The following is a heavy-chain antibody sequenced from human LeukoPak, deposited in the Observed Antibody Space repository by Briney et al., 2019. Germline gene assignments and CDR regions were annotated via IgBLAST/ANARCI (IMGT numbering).Heavy chain of an antibody. V-gene: IGHV3-23*01. Sequence: PPGGSLRFSCAASGFTFSSYAMSWVRQAPGKGLEWVSAISGSGGSTYYADSVKGRFTISRDNSKNTLYLQMNSLRAEDTAVYYCAKIPMITFGGVIYYFDYWGQGTLVTVSS. CDR1: GFTFSSYA. D-gene: IGHD3-16*02. J-gene: IGHJ4*02. CDR2: ISGSGGST. CDR3: AKIPMITFGGVIYYFDY.